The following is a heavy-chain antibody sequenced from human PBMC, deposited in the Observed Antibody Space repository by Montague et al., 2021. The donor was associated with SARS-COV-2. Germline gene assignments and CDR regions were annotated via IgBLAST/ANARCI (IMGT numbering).Heavy chain of an antibody. J-gene: IGHJ4*02. Sequence: SETLSLTCTVSGDSISSFYWNWIRQPAGKGLEWIGRIYSSGGTKYNPSLKSRVTMSVDTSKNQFSLRLNSVTAADTAVYYCGRGVVGGTPVVDYWGRGTLVTVSS. CDR3: GRGVVGGTPVVDY. V-gene: IGHV4-4*07. CDR1: GDSISSFY. CDR2: IYSSGGT. D-gene: IGHD2-15*01.